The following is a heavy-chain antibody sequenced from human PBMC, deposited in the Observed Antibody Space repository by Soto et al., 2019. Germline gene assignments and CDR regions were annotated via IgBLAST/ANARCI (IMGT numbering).Heavy chain of an antibody. D-gene: IGHD5-12*01. CDR2: IKQDGSEK. Sequence: GGSLRLSCAASGFTFSSYWMSWVRQAPGKGLEWVANIKQDGSEKYYVDSVKGRFTISRDNAKNSLYLQMNSLRAEDTAVYYCARGTWIPRTRFDPWGQGTLVTVSS. CDR3: ARGTWIPRTRFDP. J-gene: IGHJ5*02. V-gene: IGHV3-7*01. CDR1: GFTFSSYW.